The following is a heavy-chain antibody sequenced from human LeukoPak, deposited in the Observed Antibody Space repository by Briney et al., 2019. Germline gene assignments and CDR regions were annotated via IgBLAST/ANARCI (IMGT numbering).Heavy chain of an antibody. J-gene: IGHJ4*02. Sequence: GGSLRLSCTACGFIFNILGMHWLRQAPGKGLGWVAVISYDGSNKYYADSVKGRFTISRDNSKTTLYLQMNSLRAEDTAVYYCPKYLWLLLRGAVCHYWGQGTLVTVSS. V-gene: IGHV3-30*18. CDR2: ISYDGSNK. CDR3: PKYLWLLLRGAVCHY. CDR1: GFIFNILG. D-gene: IGHD2-21*01.